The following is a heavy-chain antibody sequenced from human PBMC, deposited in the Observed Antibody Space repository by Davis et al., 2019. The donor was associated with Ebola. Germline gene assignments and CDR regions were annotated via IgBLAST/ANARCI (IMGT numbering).Heavy chain of an antibody. CDR1: GFTFSSYS. V-gene: IGHV3-48*04. D-gene: IGHD1-26*01. Sequence: GESLKISCAASGFTFSSYSMNWVRQAPGKGLEWVSYISSSSSTIYYADSVKGRFTISRDNAKNSLYLQMNSLRAEDTAVYYCARGVVGATRALDYWGQGTLVTVSS. CDR3: ARGVVGATRALDY. CDR2: ISSSSSTI. J-gene: IGHJ4*02.